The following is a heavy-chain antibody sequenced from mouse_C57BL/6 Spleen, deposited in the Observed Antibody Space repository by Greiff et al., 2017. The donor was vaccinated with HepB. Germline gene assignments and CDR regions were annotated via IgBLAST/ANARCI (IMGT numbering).Heavy chain of an antibody. Sequence: QVQLKQPGAELVRPGSSVKLSCKASGYTFTSYWMDWVKQRPGQGLEWIGNIYPSDSETHYNQKFKDKATLTVDKSSSTAYMQLSSLTSEDSAVYYCARGGGYYGYAMDYWGQGTSVTVSS. CDR2: IYPSDSET. J-gene: IGHJ4*01. V-gene: IGHV1-61*01. CDR3: ARGGGYYGYAMDY. D-gene: IGHD2-3*01. CDR1: GYTFTSYW.